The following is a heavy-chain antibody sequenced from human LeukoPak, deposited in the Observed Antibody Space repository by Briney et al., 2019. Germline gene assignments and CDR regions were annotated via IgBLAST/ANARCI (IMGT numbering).Heavy chain of an antibody. CDR2: INHSGST. Sequence: SETLSLTCAVYGGSFSGYYWSWIRQPPGKGLEWIGEINHSGSTNYNPSLKSRVTISVDTSKNQFSLKLSSVTAADTAEYYCARGPGRERGQQAKLLYWGLGTLVTVSS. CDR1: GGSFSGYY. CDR3: ARGPGRERGQQAKLLY. J-gene: IGHJ4*02. V-gene: IGHV4-34*01. D-gene: IGHD5-24*01.